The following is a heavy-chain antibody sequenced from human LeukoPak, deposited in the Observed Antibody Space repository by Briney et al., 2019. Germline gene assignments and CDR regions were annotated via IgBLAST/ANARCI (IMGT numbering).Heavy chain of an antibody. J-gene: IGHJ5*02. CDR3: ARAHSSGWNDPGWFDP. CDR1: GGSISSYY. Sequence: PSETLSLTCTVSGGSISSYYWSWLRQPPGKGLEWIGYIYCSGSTNYNPSLKSRVTISVDTSKNQFSLKLSSVTAADTAVYYCARAHSSGWNDPGWFDPWGQGTLVTVSS. CDR2: IYCSGST. V-gene: IGHV4-59*01. D-gene: IGHD6-19*01.